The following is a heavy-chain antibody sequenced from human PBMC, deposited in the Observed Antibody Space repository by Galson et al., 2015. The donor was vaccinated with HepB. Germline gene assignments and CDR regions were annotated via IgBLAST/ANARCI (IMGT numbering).Heavy chain of an antibody. V-gene: IGHV3-64D*06. CDR1: GFTFSSYA. CDR3: VKGRSEAYGGTAFDI. J-gene: IGHJ3*02. CDR2: ISSNGGRI. Sequence: SLRLSCAGSGFTFSSYAIHWVRQAPGKGLEYVSAISSNGGRIYYADSVKGRFTISRDNSKHRLYLQMTSLRDEDTAIYYCVKGRSEAYGGTAFDIWGQGTIVTVSS. D-gene: IGHD3-3*01.